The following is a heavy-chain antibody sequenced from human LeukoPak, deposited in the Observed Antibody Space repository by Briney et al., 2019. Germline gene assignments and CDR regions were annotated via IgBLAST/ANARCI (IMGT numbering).Heavy chain of an antibody. CDR1: GFIVSSNY. Sequence: GGSLRLSCAASGFIVSSNYMSWVRQTPGKGLEWVSVIYSGGSTYYADSVKGRFTISRDNSKNTLFLQMNSLTVEDTAVYYCARAKIGYSYLIDYWGQGTLVTVSS. V-gene: IGHV3-66*01. CDR2: IYSGGST. CDR3: ARAKIGYSYLIDY. J-gene: IGHJ4*02. D-gene: IGHD5-18*01.